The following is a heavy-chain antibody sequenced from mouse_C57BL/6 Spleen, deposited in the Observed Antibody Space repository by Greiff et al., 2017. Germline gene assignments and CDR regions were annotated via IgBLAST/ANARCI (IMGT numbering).Heavy chain of an antibody. CDR1: GFNIKDYY. CDR3: TTDGTTVVATRYFDV. CDR2: IDPEDGDT. D-gene: IGHD1-1*01. Sequence: EVQLQQSGAELVRPGASVKLSCTASGFNIKDYYMHWVKQRPEQGLEWIGRIDPEDGDTEYAPKCQGKATMTADTSSNTAYLQLSSLTSEDTAVYYCTTDGTTVVATRYFDVWGTGTTVTVSS. J-gene: IGHJ1*03. V-gene: IGHV14-1*01.